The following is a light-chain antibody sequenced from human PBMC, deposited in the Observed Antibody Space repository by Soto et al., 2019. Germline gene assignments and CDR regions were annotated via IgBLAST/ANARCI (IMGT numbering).Light chain of an antibody. V-gene: IGLV2-14*01. CDR1: SSDVGGYDY. Sequence: QSVLTQPASVSASPGQSITISCTGTSSDVGGYDYVSWYQQHPGKAPKLMIYEVTTRPSGVSSRFSGSKSGSTASLTISGLQAEDEADYYCSSYSITSTRIFGGGTKATVL. J-gene: IGLJ2*01. CDR2: EVT. CDR3: SSYSITSTRI.